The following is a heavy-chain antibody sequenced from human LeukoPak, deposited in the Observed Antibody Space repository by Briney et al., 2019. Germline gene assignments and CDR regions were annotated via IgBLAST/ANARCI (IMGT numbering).Heavy chain of an antibody. CDR3: ARVELGGYCSGGSCGGNDY. D-gene: IGHD2-15*01. V-gene: IGHV1-69*13. J-gene: IGHJ4*02. CDR1: GGTFSSYA. CDR2: IIPIFGTA. Sequence: SVKVSCKASGGTFSSYAISWVRQAPGQGLEWMGRIIPIFGTANYAQKFQGRVTITADESTSTAYMGLSSLRSEDTAVYYCARVELGGYCSGGSCGGNDYWGQGTLVTVSS.